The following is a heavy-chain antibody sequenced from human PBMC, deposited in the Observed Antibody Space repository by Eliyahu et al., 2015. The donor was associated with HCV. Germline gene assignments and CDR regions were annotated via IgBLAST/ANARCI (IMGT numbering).Heavy chain of an antibody. J-gene: IGHJ4*02. CDR3: ARNYYDSSGISTHFDY. Sequence: EVQLVESGGGLVQPGGSLRLSCAASGFXFXXYAMHWVRQAPGKGLEYVSAISSNGGSTYYANSVKGRFTISRDNSKNTLYLQMGSLRAEDMAVYYCARNYYDSSGISTHFDYWGQGTLVTVSS. CDR1: GFXFXXYA. CDR2: ISSNGGST. V-gene: IGHV3-64*01. D-gene: IGHD3-22*01.